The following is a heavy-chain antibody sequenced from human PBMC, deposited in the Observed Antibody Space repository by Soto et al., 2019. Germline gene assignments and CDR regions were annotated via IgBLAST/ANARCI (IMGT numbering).Heavy chain of an antibody. CDR1: GYSFTSYW. V-gene: IGHV5-51*01. D-gene: IGHD3-10*01. Sequence: GESLKISCKGSGYSFTSYWIGWVRQMPGKGLEWMGIIYPGDSDTRYSPSFQGQVTISADKSISTAYLQWSSLKASDTAMYYCARLAHLSHYCAGSYYYLDYPGQGNLVTVS. CDR3: ARLAHLSHYCAGSYYYLDY. CDR2: IYPGDSDT. J-gene: IGHJ4*02.